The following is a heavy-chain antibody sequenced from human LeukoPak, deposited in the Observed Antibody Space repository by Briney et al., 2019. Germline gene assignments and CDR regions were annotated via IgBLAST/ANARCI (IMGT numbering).Heavy chain of an antibody. CDR3: AKGHGWEASYYYYYMDV. V-gene: IGHV3-30*18. D-gene: IGHD1-26*01. J-gene: IGHJ6*03. CDR1: GFAFSQFP. Sequence: GGSLRLSCVASGFAFSQFPVHWVRQAPGKRLEWVAFISHDGGNKKYGDSVKGRFTISRDNSENTLYLKMNSLRAEDTAVYYCAKGHGWEASYYYYYMDVWGKGTTVTISS. CDR2: ISHDGGNK.